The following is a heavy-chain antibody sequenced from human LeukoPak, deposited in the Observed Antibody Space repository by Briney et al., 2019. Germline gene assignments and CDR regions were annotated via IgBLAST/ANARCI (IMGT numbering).Heavy chain of an antibody. CDR2: INGSGGST. Sequence: GGSLRLSCAASGLTFSNYAMSWVRQAPGKGLEWVSDINGSGGSTYYADSVKGRFTISRDNSKNTLYLQMNSLRAEDTAVYYCAKRIQSAMATGYWGQGTLVTVSS. V-gene: IGHV3-23*01. CDR1: GLTFSNYA. J-gene: IGHJ4*02. D-gene: IGHD5-18*01. CDR3: AKRIQSAMATGY.